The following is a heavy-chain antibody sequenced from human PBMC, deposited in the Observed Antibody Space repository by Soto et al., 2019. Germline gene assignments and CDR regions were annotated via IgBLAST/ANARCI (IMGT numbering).Heavy chain of an antibody. CDR3: AAVVDIVATFDY. Sequence: GASVKVSCKASGFTFTSSAVQWVRQARGQRLEWIGWIVVVSGNTNYAQKFQERVTITRDMSTSTAYMELSSLRSEDTAVYYCAAVVDIVATFDYWGQGTLVTVSS. D-gene: IGHD5-12*01. J-gene: IGHJ4*02. CDR1: GFTFTSSA. V-gene: IGHV1-58*01. CDR2: IVVVSGNT.